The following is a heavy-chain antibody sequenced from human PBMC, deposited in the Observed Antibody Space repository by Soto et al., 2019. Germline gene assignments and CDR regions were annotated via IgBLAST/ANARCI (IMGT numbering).Heavy chain of an antibody. V-gene: IGHV3-49*03. Sequence: PGGSLRLSCTASGFTFGDYAMSWFRQAPGKGLEWVGFIRSKAYGGTTEYAASVKGRFTISRDDSKSIAYLQMNSLKTEDTAVYYCTRGYIAVAGTDGMDVWGQGTTVTVSS. J-gene: IGHJ6*02. CDR2: IRSKAYGGTT. CDR1: GFTFGDYA. CDR3: TRGYIAVAGTDGMDV. D-gene: IGHD6-19*01.